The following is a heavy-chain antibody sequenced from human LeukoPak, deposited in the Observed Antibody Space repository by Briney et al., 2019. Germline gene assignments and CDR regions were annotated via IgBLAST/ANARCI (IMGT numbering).Heavy chain of an antibody. CDR1: GFTFSSYA. J-gene: IGHJ2*01. Sequence: PGGSLRLSCVVSGFTFSSYAMSWVRQAPGKGLEWVSAISGSGDSTYYADSLKGRFTISRDNSKNTLDLQMNSLRSEDTAVYYCAKVVCFSSSWQFGFGPRTNCYFDLWGRGTLVTVSS. V-gene: IGHV3-23*01. CDR3: AKVVCFSSSWQFGFGPRTNCYFDL. CDR2: ISGSGDST. D-gene: IGHD6-6*01.